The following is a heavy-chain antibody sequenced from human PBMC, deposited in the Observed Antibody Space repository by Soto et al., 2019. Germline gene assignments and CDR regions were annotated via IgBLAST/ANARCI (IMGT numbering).Heavy chain of an antibody. J-gene: IGHJ5*01. Sequence: ASVKVSCKASGYTFTSYDINWVRQATGQGLEWMGWMNPSSGNTGYAQKFQGRFTMTRDTSINTAYMELSSLRSEDTAVYYCARTGQWHLLAIGSWGQGTLVTVSS. V-gene: IGHV1-8*01. D-gene: IGHD6-19*01. CDR1: GYTFTSYD. CDR2: MNPSSGNT. CDR3: ARTGQWHLLAIGS.